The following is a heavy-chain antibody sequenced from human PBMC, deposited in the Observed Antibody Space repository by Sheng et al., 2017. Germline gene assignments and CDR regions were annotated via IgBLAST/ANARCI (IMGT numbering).Heavy chain of an antibody. J-gene: IGHJ4*02. CDR2: IYYSGST. Sequence: QVQLQESGPGLVKPSETLSLTCTVSGGSISSYYWSWIRQPPGKGLEWIGYIYYSGSTNYNPSLKSRVTISVDTSKNQFSLKLSSVTAADTAVYYCARTYYDYVWGSYGQYYFDYWGQGTLVTVSS. CDR3: ARTYYDYVWGSYGQYYFDY. CDR1: GGSISSYY. V-gene: IGHV4-59*01. D-gene: IGHD3-16*01.